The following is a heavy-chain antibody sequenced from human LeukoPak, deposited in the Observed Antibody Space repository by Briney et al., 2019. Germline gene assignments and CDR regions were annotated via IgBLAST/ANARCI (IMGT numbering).Heavy chain of an antibody. CDR1: GGSFNGYY. J-gene: IGHJ4*02. V-gene: IGHV4-34*01. D-gene: IGHD3-22*01. Sequence: SETLSLTCAVYGGSFNGYYWSWIRQPPGKGLEWIGEINHSGSTNYNPSLKSRVTISVDTSKNQFSLKLSSVTAADTAVYYCARGPMNLRKRGLLDYWGQGTLVTVSS. CDR2: INHSGST. CDR3: ARGPMNLRKRGLLDY.